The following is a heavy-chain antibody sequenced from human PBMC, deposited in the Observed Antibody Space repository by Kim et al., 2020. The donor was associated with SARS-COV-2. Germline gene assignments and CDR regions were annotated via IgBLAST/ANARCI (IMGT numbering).Heavy chain of an antibody. Sequence: GGSLRLSCAASGFTFSSYAMSWVRQAPGKGLEWVSAISGSGGSTYYADSVKGRFTISRDNSKNTLYLQMNSLRAEDTAVYYCAKDVGGVGGSGLGTYFDYWGQGTLVTVSS. CDR2: ISGSGGST. J-gene: IGHJ4*02. CDR3: AKDVGGVGGSGLGTYFDY. D-gene: IGHD3-10*01. CDR1: GFTFSSYA. V-gene: IGHV3-23*01.